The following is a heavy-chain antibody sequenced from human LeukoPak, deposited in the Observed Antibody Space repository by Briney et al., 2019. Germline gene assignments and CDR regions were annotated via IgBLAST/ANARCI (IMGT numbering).Heavy chain of an antibody. CDR3: ASQGTGDF. CDR1: GFTVSTNY. Sequence: GGSLRLSCAASGFTVSTNYMSWVRQAPGKGLEWVSLVYSGGTTYHADSVKGRFTISRDNSKNTLYLQMNSLRAEDTAVYYCASQGTGDFWGQGTLVTVSS. CDR2: VYSGGTT. V-gene: IGHV3-66*02. D-gene: IGHD1-14*01. J-gene: IGHJ4*02.